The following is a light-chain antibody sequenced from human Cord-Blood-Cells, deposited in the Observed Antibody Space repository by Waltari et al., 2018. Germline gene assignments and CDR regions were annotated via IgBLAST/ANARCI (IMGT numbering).Light chain of an antibody. Sequence: SSELPQDPAVSVALGSTVRLTSQGDCLRRSDAHRYQQKPGQVPVLGNYGKNNRPSGIPDRFSGSSSGNTASLTITGAQAEDEAGYYCNSRDSSGNHLVFGGGTKLTVL. CDR3: NSRDSSGNHLV. V-gene: IGLV3-19*01. J-gene: IGLJ2*01. CDR1: CLRRSD. CDR2: GKN.